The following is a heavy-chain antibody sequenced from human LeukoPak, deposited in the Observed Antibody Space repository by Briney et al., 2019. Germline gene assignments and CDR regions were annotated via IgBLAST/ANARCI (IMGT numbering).Heavy chain of an antibody. J-gene: IGHJ3*02. CDR2: ISNNGGYT. D-gene: IGHD3-22*01. Sequence: GGSLRLSCAASGFTFSSSAMSWVRQAPGKGLEWVSAISNNGGYTYYADSVQGRFTISRDNAKNSLYLQMNSLRAEDTAVYYCARDGYYDSSGLFDIWGQGTMVTVSS. CDR1: GFTFSSSA. CDR3: ARDGYYDSSGLFDI. V-gene: IGHV3-23*01.